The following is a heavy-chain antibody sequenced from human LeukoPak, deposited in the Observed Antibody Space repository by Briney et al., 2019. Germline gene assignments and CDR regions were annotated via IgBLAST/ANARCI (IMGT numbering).Heavy chain of an antibody. V-gene: IGHV4-59*08. CDR1: SGSISGYY. Sequence: PSETLSLTCTVSSGSISGYYWSWIRQPPGKGLEWVGYIYYSGGTNYNPPLRSRVTISVDTSKNLFSLKLTSVTAADTAVYYCARHGFNPYYFDYWGQGTLVTVSS. CDR2: IYYSGGT. D-gene: IGHD1-14*01. CDR3: ARHGFNPYYFDY. J-gene: IGHJ4*02.